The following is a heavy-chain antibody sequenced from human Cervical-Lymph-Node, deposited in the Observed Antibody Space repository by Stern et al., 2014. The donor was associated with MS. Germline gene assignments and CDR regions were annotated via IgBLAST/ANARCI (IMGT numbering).Heavy chain of an antibody. V-gene: IGHV4-31*03. CDR2: IFYSGST. D-gene: IGHD4-11*01. J-gene: IGHJ4*02. CDR1: GGSISSGGYY. CDR3: VRENTVVPWVDF. Sequence: VQLLESGPGLVKPSQTLSLTCTVSGGSISSGGYYYSWIRQHPGKGLEWIGYIFYSGSTYYNPSLKSRVTISVDTSKNQFSLKLSSVTAADTAVYYCVRENTVVPWVDFWGQGTLVTVSS.